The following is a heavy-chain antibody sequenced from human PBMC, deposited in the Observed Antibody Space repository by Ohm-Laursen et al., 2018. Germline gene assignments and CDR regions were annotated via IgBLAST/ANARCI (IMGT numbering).Heavy chain of an antibody. CDR2: ISSSSSYI. V-gene: IGHV3-21*01. CDR3: ARNPPAGGDFDY. J-gene: IGHJ4*02. CDR1: GFTFSSYS. D-gene: IGHD1-14*01. Sequence: SLRLSCTASGFTFSSYSMNWVRQAPGKGLEWVSSISSSSSYIYYADSVKGRFTISRDNAKNSLYLQMNSLRAEDTAVYYCARNPPAGGDFDYWGQGTLVTVSS.